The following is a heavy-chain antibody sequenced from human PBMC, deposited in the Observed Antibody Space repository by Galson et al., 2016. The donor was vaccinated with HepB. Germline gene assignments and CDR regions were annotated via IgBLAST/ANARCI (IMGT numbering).Heavy chain of an antibody. J-gene: IGHJ5*02. CDR3: VRQGTRGTYYAGS. Sequence: SVKVSCKASGYTFTSYYIYWMRQAPGQRLEWMGWINAADGGTKHSPKFQGRITITSDTSARTAYMELSRLRSEDTAVYYCVRQGTRGTYYAGSWGQGTLVTVSS. CDR1: GYTFTSYY. V-gene: IGHV1-3*01. CDR2: INAADGGT. D-gene: IGHD1-26*01.